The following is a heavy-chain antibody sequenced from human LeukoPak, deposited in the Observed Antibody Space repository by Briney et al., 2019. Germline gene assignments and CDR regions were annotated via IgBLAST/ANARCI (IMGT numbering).Heavy chain of an antibody. J-gene: IGHJ3*02. V-gene: IGHV3-20*04. CDR2: INWNGGST. D-gene: IGHD3-22*01. Sequence: GGSLRLSCAASGFTFDDYGMSWVRQAPGKGLEWVSGINWNGGSTGYADSVKGRFTISRDNAKDTLYLQMNGLRAEDTAVYYCSRVSPYYFDSSAYDVFDIWGQGTMVTVSS. CDR1: GFTFDDYG. CDR3: SRVSPYYFDSSAYDVFDI.